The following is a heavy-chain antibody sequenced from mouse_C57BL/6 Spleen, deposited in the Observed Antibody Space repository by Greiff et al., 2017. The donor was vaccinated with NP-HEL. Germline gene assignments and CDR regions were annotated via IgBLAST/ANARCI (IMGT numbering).Heavy chain of an antibody. D-gene: IGHD1-1*01. Sequence: QVQLQQPGAELVKPGASVKMSCKASGYTFTSYWITWVKQRPGQGLEWIGDIYPGSGSTNYNEKFKSKATLTVDTSSSTAYMQLSSLTSEDSAVYYCAREHYYGSSLYAMDYWGQGTSVTVSS. CDR2: IYPGSGST. CDR3: AREHYYGSSLYAMDY. CDR1: GYTFTSYW. J-gene: IGHJ4*01. V-gene: IGHV1-55*01.